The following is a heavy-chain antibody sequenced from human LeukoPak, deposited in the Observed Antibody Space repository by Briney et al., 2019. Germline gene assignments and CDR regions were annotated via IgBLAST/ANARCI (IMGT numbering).Heavy chain of an antibody. V-gene: IGHV1-18*01. CDR2: ISAYNGNT. D-gene: IGHD6-19*01. Sequence: ASVKVSCKASGYTFTSYGITWVRQVPGQGLEWMGWISAYNGNTKYEQKLQGRLIMTTDIYTNTAYMELRSLRSDDTAVYYCARDAPEAVAGDFDYWGQGTLVTVSS. CDR3: ARDAPEAVAGDFDY. CDR1: GYTFTSYG. J-gene: IGHJ4*02.